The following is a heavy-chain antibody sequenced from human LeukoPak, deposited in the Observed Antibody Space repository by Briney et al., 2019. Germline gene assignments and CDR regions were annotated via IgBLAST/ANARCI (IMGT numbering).Heavy chain of an antibody. CDR3: AREAERLGGYYYYGMDV. V-gene: IGHV3-7*01. Sequence: GGSLRLSCAASGFTFSSYWMSWVRQAPGKGLEWVANIKQDGSEKYYVDSVKGRFTISRDNAKNSLYLQMNSLRAEDTAVYYCAREAERLGGYYYYGMDVWGQGTTVTVSS. J-gene: IGHJ6*02. CDR1: GFTFSSYW. D-gene: IGHD3-3*01. CDR2: IKQDGSEK.